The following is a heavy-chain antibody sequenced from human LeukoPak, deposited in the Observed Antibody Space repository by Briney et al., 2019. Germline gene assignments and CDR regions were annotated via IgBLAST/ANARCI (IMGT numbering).Heavy chain of an antibody. J-gene: IGHJ4*02. V-gene: IGHV4-59*01. CDR2: IYYSGST. CDR3: ARGGTPGYSSGRIDY. Sequence: PSETLSLTCTVSGGSISSYYWSWIRQPPGKGLEWIGYIYYSGSTNYNPSLKSRVTISVDTSKNPFSLKLSSVTAADTAVYFCARGGTPGYSSGRIDYWGQGTLVTVSS. CDR1: GGSISSYY. D-gene: IGHD6-19*01.